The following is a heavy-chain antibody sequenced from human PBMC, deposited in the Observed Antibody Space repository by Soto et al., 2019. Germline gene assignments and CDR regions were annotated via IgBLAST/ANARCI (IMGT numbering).Heavy chain of an antibody. V-gene: IGHV3-30*18. CDR1: GFTFSSYG. CDR3: AKPPNYGDYVNWFDP. CDR2: ISYDGSNK. D-gene: IGHD4-17*01. J-gene: IGHJ5*02. Sequence: GGSLRLSCAASGFTFSSYGMHWVRQAPGKGLEWVAVISYDGSNKYYADSVKGRFTISRDNSKNTLYLQMNSLRAEDTAVYYCAKPPNYGDYVNWFDPWGQGTLVTVSS.